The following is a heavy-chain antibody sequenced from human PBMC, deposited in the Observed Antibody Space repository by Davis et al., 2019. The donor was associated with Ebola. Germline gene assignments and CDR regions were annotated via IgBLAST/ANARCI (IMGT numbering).Heavy chain of an antibody. CDR3: ARERAYSSSWYWFDP. CDR2: INHSGST. D-gene: IGHD6-13*01. Sequence: SETLSLTCAVYGGSFSGYYWSCIRQPPGKGLEWIGEINHSGSTNYTPSLKSRVTISVDTSKNQFSLKLSSVTAADTAVYYCARERAYSSSWYWFDPWGQGTLVTVSS. V-gene: IGHV4-34*01. CDR1: GGSFSGYY. J-gene: IGHJ5*02.